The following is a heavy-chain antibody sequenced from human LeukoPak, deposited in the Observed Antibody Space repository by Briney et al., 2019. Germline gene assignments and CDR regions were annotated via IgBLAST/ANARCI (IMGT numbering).Heavy chain of an antibody. CDR3: ARDLGDYYDSSGYLDY. J-gene: IGHJ4*02. V-gene: IGHV1-2*02. CDR1: GYTFTGYY. D-gene: IGHD3-22*01. Sequence: GASVKVSCKASGYTFTGYYMHWVRQAPGQGLEWMGWINPNSGGTNYAQKFQGRVTMTRDTSISTAYMELSRLRSDDTAVYYCARDLGDYYDSSGYLDYWGQGTLVTVSS. CDR2: INPNSGGT.